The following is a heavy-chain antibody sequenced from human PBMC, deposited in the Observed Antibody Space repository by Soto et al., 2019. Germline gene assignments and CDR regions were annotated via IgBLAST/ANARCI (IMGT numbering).Heavy chain of an antibody. CDR3: ARVGRVWALGT. V-gene: IGHV3-74*01. Sequence: EVQLVESGGGLVQPGWSLRLSCAASGFTFSSFWMHWVRQVPGKGLVWVSRINTDGSSTSYADSVKGRFTISRDNAKNTVYLQMNRLRAEDMAVYYWARVGRVWALGTWGQGTLVTVSS. CDR2: INTDGSST. D-gene: IGHD1-26*01. CDR1: GFTFSSFW. J-gene: IGHJ4*02.